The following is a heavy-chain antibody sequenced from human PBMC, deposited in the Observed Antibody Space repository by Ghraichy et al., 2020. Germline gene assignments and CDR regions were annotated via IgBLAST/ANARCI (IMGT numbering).Heavy chain of an antibody. V-gene: IGHV4-39*01. J-gene: IGHJ2*01. CDR3: ARQLYCSGGSCYIRYFDL. CDR1: GGSISSSSYY. CDR2: IYYSGST. D-gene: IGHD2-15*01. Sequence: GSLSLTCTVSGGSISSSSYYWGWIRQPPGKGLEWIGNIYYSGSTYYNPSLKSRVTISVDTSKNQFSLKLSSVTAADTAVYYCARQLYCSGGSCYIRYFDLWGRGTLVTVSS.